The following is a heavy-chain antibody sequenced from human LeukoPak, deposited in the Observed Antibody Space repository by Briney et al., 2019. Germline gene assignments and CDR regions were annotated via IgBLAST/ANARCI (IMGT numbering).Heavy chain of an antibody. CDR1: GFTLSNHW. D-gene: IGHD5-12*01. CDR2: IDSSSSYI. V-gene: IGHV3-21*01. J-gene: IGHJ4*02. CDR3: ARDPATPHDY. Sequence: GGSLRLSCAASGFTLSNHWMTWVRQAPGKGLEWVASIDSSSSYIYYADSEKGRLTISRDNAKNSLYLQMNSLRAEDTAVYYCARDPATPHDYWGQGTLVTVSS.